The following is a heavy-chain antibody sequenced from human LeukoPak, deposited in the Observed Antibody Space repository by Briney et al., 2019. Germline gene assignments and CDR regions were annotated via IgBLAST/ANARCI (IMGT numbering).Heavy chain of an antibody. Sequence: PGGSLRLSCAASGFPFNVQTMSWVRQAPGKGLDWVASMREDGTEIHNVDSVKGRFTISRDNPKNSLYLQMNNLRAEDTAVYYCARGGATRGRFENWGQGTRVTVSS. D-gene: IGHD1-26*01. V-gene: IGHV3-7*01. CDR1: GFPFNVQT. J-gene: IGHJ4*02. CDR2: MREDGTEI. CDR3: ARGGATRGRFEN.